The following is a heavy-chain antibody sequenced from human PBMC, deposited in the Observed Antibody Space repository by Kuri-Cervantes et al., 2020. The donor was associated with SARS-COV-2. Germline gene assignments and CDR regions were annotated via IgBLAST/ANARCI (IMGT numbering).Heavy chain of an antibody. CDR3: ARELLGIQSSGSYYMDV. D-gene: IGHD3-10*01. CDR2: IIPILGTA. CDR1: GGTFSSYA. V-gene: IGHV1-69*04. Sequence: SVKVSCKASGGTFSSYAISWVRQAPGQGLEWMGRIIPILGTANYAQKFQGRVTITADKSTSTAYMELSSLRSEDTAVYYCARELLGIQSSGSYYMDVWGKGTTVTVSS. J-gene: IGHJ6*03.